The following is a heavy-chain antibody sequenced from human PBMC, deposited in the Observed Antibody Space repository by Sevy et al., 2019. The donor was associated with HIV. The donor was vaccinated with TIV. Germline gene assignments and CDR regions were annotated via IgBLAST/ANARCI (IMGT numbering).Heavy chain of an antibody. CDR1: GFTFSRYW. J-gene: IGHJ4*02. CDR3: VREGVGGYSYSLDC. V-gene: IGHV3-7*01. Sequence: GGSLRLSCAASGFTFSRYWMSWVRQAPGKGLEWVANIKQDGSEKYYVDSVKGRFTISRANAKNSLYLQMNSLRAEDTAVYYCVREGVGGYSYSLDCWGQGTLVTVSS. CDR2: IKQDGSEK. D-gene: IGHD5-18*01.